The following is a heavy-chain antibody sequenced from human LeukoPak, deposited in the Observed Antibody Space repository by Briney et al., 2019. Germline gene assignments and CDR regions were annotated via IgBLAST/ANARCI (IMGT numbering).Heavy chain of an antibody. D-gene: IGHD3-9*01. V-gene: IGHV4-34*01. CDR1: GGSFSGYY. J-gene: IGHJ4*02. CDR3: ASSYPDDILTGHY. CDR2: INHSGST. Sequence: PSETLSLTCAVYGGSFSGYYWIWIRQPPGKGLEWIGEINHSGSTNYNPSLKSRVTISVDTSKNQFSLKLSSVTAADTAVYYCASSYPDDILTGHYWGQGTLVTVSS.